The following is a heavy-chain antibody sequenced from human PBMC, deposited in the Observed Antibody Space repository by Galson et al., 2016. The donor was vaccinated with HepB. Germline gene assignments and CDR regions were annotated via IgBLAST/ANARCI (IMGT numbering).Heavy chain of an antibody. V-gene: IGHV3-23*01. D-gene: IGHD2-21*01. CDR1: GFTLSSSA. CDR3: AKDRSVVVIPYFDS. Sequence: SLRLSCAASGFTLSSSAMTWVRQAPGRGLEWVSAITETGSFAYYADSVRGRFILSRDTSKNTLYLQMNNLRAEDTALYYCAKDRSVVVIPYFDSWGQGTLVSVSS. CDR2: ITETGSFA. J-gene: IGHJ4*02.